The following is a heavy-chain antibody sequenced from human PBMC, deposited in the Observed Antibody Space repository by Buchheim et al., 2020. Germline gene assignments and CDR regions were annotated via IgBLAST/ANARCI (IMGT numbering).Heavy chain of an antibody. D-gene: IGHD1-14*01. J-gene: IGHJ6*02. Sequence: QVQLQESGPGLVKPSETLSLTCTVSGGSISSYYWGWIRQPPGKGLEWIGYIYYSGSTNYNPSLKSRVTISVDTSKNQFSLKLSSVTAADTAVYYCARDSKRTTYYYGMDVWGQGTT. CDR3: ARDSKRTTYYYGMDV. CDR1: GGSISSYY. CDR2: IYYSGST. V-gene: IGHV4-59*01.